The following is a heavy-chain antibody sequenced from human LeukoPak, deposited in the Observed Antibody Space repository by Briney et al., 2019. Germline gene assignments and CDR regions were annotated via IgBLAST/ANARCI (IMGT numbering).Heavy chain of an antibody. Sequence: PGGSLRLSCSASGFTLSSYSMNWVRQAPGKGLEWVSYISSTSSTKYYADSAKGRFTISRDNAKNSLYLQMNSLRAEDTALYYCARETLEMSHWGQGTLVTVSS. CDR2: ISSTSSTK. J-gene: IGHJ4*02. D-gene: IGHD1-1*01. CDR3: ARETLEMSH. CDR1: GFTLSSYS. V-gene: IGHV3-48*04.